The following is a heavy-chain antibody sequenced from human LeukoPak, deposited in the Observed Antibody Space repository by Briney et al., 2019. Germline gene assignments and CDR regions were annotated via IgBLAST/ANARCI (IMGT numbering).Heavy chain of an antibody. D-gene: IGHD4-17*01. J-gene: IGHJ5*02. Sequence: ASVKVSCKASGYTFTGYYTHWVRQAPGQGLEWMGWISAYNGNTNYAQKLQGRVTMTTDTSTSTAYMELRSLRSDDTAVYYCARSFPVTTYWFDPWGQGTLVTVSS. CDR3: ARSFPVTTYWFDP. CDR1: GYTFTGYY. V-gene: IGHV1-18*04. CDR2: ISAYNGNT.